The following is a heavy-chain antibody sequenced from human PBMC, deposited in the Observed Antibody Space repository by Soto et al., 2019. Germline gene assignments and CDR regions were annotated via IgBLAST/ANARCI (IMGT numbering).Heavy chain of an antibody. CDR1: GYTFTGYY. CDR3: ARSYVLRFLEWLSY. CDR2: INPNSGGT. J-gene: IGHJ4*02. V-gene: IGHV1-2*02. D-gene: IGHD3-3*01. Sequence: PGASVKVSCKASGYTFTGYYMHWVRQAPGQGLEWMGWINPNSGGTNYAQKFQGRVTMTRDTSISTAYMELSRLRSDDTAVYYCARSYVLRFLEWLSYWGQGTLVTVSS.